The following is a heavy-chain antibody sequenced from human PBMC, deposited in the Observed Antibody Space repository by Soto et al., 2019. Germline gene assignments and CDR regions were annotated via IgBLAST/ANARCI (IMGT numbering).Heavy chain of an antibody. CDR2: IIPILGIA. CDR3: ARDPSAGDSAGY. CDR1: GGTFSSYT. V-gene: IGHV1-69*08. D-gene: IGHD2-21*01. Sequence: QVQLVQSGAEVKKPGSSVKVSCKASGGTFSSYTISWVRQAPGQGLEWMGRIIPILGIANYAQKFQGRVTITADKSTSTAYMELSSLRSEDTAVYYCARDPSAGDSAGYWGQGTLVTVTS. J-gene: IGHJ4*02.